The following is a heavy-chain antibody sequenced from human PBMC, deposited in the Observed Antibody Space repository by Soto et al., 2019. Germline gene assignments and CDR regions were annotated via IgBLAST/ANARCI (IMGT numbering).Heavy chain of an antibody. CDR3: ARVIDIVVVVAAHPLDY. Sequence: ASVKVSCKASGYTFTSYGISWVRQAPGQGLEWMGWISAYNGNTNYAQKLQGRVTMTTDTSTSTAYMELRSLRSDDTAVYYCARVIDIVVVVAAHPLDYWGQGTLVTVSS. CDR1: GYTFTSYG. D-gene: IGHD2-15*01. CDR2: ISAYNGNT. J-gene: IGHJ4*02. V-gene: IGHV1-18*01.